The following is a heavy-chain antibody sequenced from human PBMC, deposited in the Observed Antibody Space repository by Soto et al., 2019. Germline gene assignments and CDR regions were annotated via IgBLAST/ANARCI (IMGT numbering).Heavy chain of an antibody. CDR3: AKAPYYYDSSGYYYDY. CDR2: ISGSGGST. Sequence: GEALKICCAASGFTFSSYAMNWVRQAPGKGLEWVSAISGSGGSTYYADSVKGRFTISRDNSKNTLYLQMNSLRAEDTAVYYCAKAPYYYDSSGYYYDYWGQGTLVTVSS. CDR1: GFTFSSYA. V-gene: IGHV3-23*01. D-gene: IGHD3-22*01. J-gene: IGHJ4*02.